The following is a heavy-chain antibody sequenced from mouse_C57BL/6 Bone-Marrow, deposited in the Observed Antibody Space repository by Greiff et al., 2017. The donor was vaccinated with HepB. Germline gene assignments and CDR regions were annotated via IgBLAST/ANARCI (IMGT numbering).Heavy chain of an antibody. J-gene: IGHJ3*01. CDR1: GYTFTSYG. CDR3: ARRRVLRLQAWFAY. Sequence: QVHVKQSGAELARPGASVKLSCKASGYTFTSYGISWVKQSTGQGLEWIGEIYPRSGNTYYNEKFKGKATLTADKSSSTAYMELRSLTSEDSAVYFGARRRVLRLQAWFAYWGQGTLVTVSA. CDR2: IYPRSGNT. V-gene: IGHV1-81*01. D-gene: IGHD1-2*01.